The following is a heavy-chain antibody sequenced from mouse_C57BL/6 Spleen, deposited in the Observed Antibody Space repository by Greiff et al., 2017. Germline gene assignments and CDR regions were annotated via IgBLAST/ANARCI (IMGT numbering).Heavy chain of an antibody. Sequence: VQLQQSGAELMKPGASVKLSCKATGYTFTGYWIEWVKQRPGHGLEWIGEILPGSGSTNYNAKFKGKVTFTAETSSNTAYMQLSSLTTEDSAIYYCAKKRITTVVASYYFDYWGQDTTLTVSA. J-gene: IGHJ2*01. V-gene: IGHV1-9*01. CDR2: ILPGSGST. CDR3: AKKRITTVVASYYFDY. D-gene: IGHD1-1*01. CDR1: GYTFTGYW.